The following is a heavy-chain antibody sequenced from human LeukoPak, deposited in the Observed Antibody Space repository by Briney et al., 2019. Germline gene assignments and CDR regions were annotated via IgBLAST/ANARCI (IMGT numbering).Heavy chain of an antibody. V-gene: IGHV1-69*05. CDR2: IIPMFGTA. Sequence: ASVKVSCKASGGTFSSYAISWVRQAPGQGLEWMGGIIPMFGTANNAQKFQGRVTITTDESTSTAYMELSSLRSEDTAVYYCARAGKITYYDFWSPPGYWGQGTLVTVSS. D-gene: IGHD3-3*01. CDR3: ARAGKITYYDFWSPPGY. J-gene: IGHJ4*02. CDR1: GGTFSSYA.